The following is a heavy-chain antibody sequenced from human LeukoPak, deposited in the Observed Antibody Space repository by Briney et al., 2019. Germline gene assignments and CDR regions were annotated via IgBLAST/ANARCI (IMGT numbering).Heavy chain of an antibody. CDR1: GYNFITYW. V-gene: IGHV5-51*01. Sequence: GESLKISCKGSGYNFITYWIGWVRQMPGKGLEWMGIIYLADSDARYSPSFQGQVSFSADRSINTAYLQWSSLRASDTAMYYCARPKTETGYDAFDIWGQGTMVTVSS. D-gene: IGHD2-15*01. J-gene: IGHJ3*02. CDR3: ARPKTETGYDAFDI. CDR2: IYLADSDA.